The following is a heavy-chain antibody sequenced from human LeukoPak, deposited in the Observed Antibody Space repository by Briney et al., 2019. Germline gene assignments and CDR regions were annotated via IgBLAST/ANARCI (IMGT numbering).Heavy chain of an antibody. CDR1: GFTFSSYA. J-gene: IGHJ6*03. Sequence: PGGSLRLSCAASGFTFSSYAMHWVRQAPGKGLEWVAVISYDGSNKYYADSVKGRFTISRDNAKNSLYLQMNSLRVEDTAVYYCAGSSIQGKIYYYMDVWGKGTTVTVSS. D-gene: IGHD6-6*01. CDR2: ISYDGSNK. V-gene: IGHV3-30*04. CDR3: AGSSIQGKIYYYMDV.